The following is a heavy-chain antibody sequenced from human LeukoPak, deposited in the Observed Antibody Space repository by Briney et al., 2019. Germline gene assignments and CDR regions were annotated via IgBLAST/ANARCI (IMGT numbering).Heavy chain of an antibody. Sequence: GGSLRLSCAASGFTFDDYGLIWVRQAPGKGLEWVSGINWNGGSAGYADSVKGRFTISRDNAKNSLYLQMNSLRGEDTALYYCARVRREDGFHRRGGFDNWGQGTLVTVSS. CDR1: GFTFDDYG. V-gene: IGHV3-20*04. CDR2: INWNGGSA. D-gene: IGHD5-24*01. J-gene: IGHJ4*02. CDR3: ARVRREDGFHRRGGFDN.